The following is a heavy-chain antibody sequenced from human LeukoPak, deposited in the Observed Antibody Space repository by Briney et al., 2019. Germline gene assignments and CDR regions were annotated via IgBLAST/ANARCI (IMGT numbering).Heavy chain of an antibody. CDR2: IFYSGTT. Sequence: MASETLSLTCTVSGGSISSYYWSWIRQPPGKGLEWIGHIFYSGTTSYNPSLKSRITIVVDRSKNHFSLKLKSVTAADTAVYCCASFEIVGATIGTYYFDYWGQGTLVTVSS. CDR1: GGSISSYY. V-gene: IGHV4-59*01. J-gene: IGHJ4*02. D-gene: IGHD1-26*01. CDR3: ASFEIVGATIGTYYFDY.